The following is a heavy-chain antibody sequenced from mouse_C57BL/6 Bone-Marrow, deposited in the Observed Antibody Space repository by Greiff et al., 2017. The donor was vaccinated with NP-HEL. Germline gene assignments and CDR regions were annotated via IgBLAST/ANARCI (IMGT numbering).Heavy chain of an antibody. Sequence: QVQLQQPGAEFVKPGASVTLSCKASGYTFTSYLMHWVMQRPGRGLEWIGRIDPNSGGTKYNEKFKSKATLSVDKSSRTAYMQLNSLTSEDSAVYYCGGYCYGGSSFDYGGQGTTLTVSS. CDR3: GGYCYGGSSFDY. CDR2: IDPNSGGT. CDR1: GYTFTSYL. D-gene: IGHD1-1*01. J-gene: IGHJ2*01. V-gene: IGHV1-72*01.